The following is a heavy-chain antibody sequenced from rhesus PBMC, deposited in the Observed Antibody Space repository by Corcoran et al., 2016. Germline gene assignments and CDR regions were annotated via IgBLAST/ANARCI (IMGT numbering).Heavy chain of an antibody. J-gene: IGHJ4*01. CDR2: TSPSLGKK. V-gene: IGHV1-151*01. Sequence: QVQLVQSGAEVKKPGASVKLSCKASGYTFSIYAISWVRQARGPGFEWMGGTSPSLGKKKNAQKFEGRVTITADKSTRTADRELSSLRSEDTAVYDCARGGCSGGVCYALDYWGQGVLVTVSS. D-gene: IGHD2-8*01. CDR3: ARGGCSGGVCYALDY. CDR1: GYTFSIYA.